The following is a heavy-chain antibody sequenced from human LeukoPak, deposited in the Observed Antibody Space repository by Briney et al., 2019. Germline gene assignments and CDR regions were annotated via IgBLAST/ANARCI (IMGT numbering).Heavy chain of an antibody. J-gene: IGHJ6*02. CDR3: ASLGDSSGYYPGRGRTLKYGMDV. CDR2: VNSDGRTT. D-gene: IGHD3-22*01. CDR1: GFTFTSHW. V-gene: IGHV3-74*01. Sequence: GGSLRLSCTASGFTFTSHWMHWVRQAPGKGLAWVSRVNSDGRTTSYADSVKGRFTISRDNSKNTLYLQMNSLRAEDTAVYYCASLGDSSGYYPGRGRTLKYGMDVWGQGTTVTVSS.